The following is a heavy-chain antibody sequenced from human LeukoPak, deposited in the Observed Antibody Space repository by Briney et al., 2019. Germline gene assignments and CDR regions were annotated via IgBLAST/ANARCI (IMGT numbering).Heavy chain of an antibody. CDR2: ISAYNGNT. Sequence: ASVKVSCKASGYSFNSQGMNWVRQAPGQGLEWMGWISAYNGNTNYAQKLQGRVTMTTDTSTSTAYMELRSLRSDDTAVYYCARDHSSSGQLFDYWGQGTLVTVSS. V-gene: IGHV1-18*01. J-gene: IGHJ4*02. CDR3: ARDHSSSGQLFDY. CDR1: GYSFNSQG. D-gene: IGHD6-13*01.